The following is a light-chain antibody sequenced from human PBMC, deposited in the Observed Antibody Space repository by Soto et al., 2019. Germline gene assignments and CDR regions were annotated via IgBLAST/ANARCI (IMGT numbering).Light chain of an antibody. CDR1: QTVRNNY. Sequence: EIVLTQSPGTLSLSPGERATLSCRASQTVRNNYLAWYQQKPGQAPRLLIYDASSRATGIPDRFSGGGSGTDFTLTIRSLEPEDFAIYYCQQRANWPLTTFGHGTRLEIK. V-gene: IGKV3D-20*02. CDR3: QQRANWPLTT. CDR2: DAS. J-gene: IGKJ5*01.